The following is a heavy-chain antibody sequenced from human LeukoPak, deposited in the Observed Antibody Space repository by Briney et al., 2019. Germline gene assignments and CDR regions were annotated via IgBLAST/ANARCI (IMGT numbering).Heavy chain of an antibody. V-gene: IGHV3-48*02. CDR1: GFSLNSYR. Sequence: GGSLRLSCADPGFSLNSYRMNWVRHAPRERLEWVADIRSTSSTIYYADSVKGRFTISRDTAKNSLYLQMNSRRDEDMVVYYCKGDAAALDCWGEGGLVSVCS. CDR2: IRSTSSTI. CDR3: KGDAAALDC. J-gene: IGHJ4*02.